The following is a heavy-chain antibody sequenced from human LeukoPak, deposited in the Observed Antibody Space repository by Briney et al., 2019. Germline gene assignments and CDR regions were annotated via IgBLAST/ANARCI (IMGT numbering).Heavy chain of an antibody. Sequence: GGSLRLSCAASGFTVSTNYMSWVRQAPGKGLEWVSVIYSGGSTNYTDSVKGRFTISRDNSKNTLFLQMNSLRAEDTDVYYCARDVAGKAAFDIWGQGTMVTVSS. J-gene: IGHJ3*02. CDR2: IYSGGST. V-gene: IGHV3-66*01. CDR1: GFTVSTNY. D-gene: IGHD6-13*01. CDR3: ARDVAGKAAFDI.